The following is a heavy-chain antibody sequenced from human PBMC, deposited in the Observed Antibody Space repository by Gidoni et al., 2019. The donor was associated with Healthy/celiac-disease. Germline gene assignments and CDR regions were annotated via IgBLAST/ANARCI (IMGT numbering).Heavy chain of an antibody. CDR1: GGSISSSSSY. CDR2: IYYSGTT. CDR3: ARHTSPRLIVPTLIIDDF. D-gene: IGHD5-12*01. Sequence: QLQLQESGPGLVKPSETLSLPCTVSGGSISSSSSYWDWIRQPPGKGLDWIGSIYYSGTTYYNPSLKSRVTISVDTSKNQFSLKLNSVTAADTAVYYCARHTSPRLIVPTLIIDDFWGQGTLVTVSS. V-gene: IGHV4-39*01. J-gene: IGHJ4*02.